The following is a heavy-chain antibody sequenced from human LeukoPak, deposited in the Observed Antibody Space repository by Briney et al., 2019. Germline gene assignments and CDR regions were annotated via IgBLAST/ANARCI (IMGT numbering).Heavy chain of an antibody. CDR2: INHSGST. J-gene: IGHJ5*02. D-gene: IGHD3-3*01. V-gene: IGHV4-34*01. CDR3: ARGHKRTISGVVIGKGFDP. CDR1: GGSFSGYY. Sequence: PSETLSLTCAVYGGSFSGYYWSWIRQPPGKGLEWIGEINHSGSTNYNPSLKSRVTISVHTTKNKFSLKLSSVTAADTAVYYCARGHKRTISGVVIGKGFDPWGQGTLVTVSS.